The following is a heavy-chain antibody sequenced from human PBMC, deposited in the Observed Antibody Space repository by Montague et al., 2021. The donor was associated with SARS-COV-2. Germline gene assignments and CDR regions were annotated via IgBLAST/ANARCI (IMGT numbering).Heavy chain of an antibody. CDR3: ARGGYGGWTGYYFDY. Sequence: SETLSLTCAVSGGPISSSNWCSWVRPPPGKGLEWIGEIHHSGSTNYNPSLKSRVTMSVDRSKNHFSLRLSSVTAADTAMYYCARGGYGGWTGYYFDYWGQGTLVTVSS. J-gene: IGHJ4*02. V-gene: IGHV4-4*02. CDR1: GGPISSSNW. CDR2: IHHSGST. D-gene: IGHD4/OR15-4a*01.